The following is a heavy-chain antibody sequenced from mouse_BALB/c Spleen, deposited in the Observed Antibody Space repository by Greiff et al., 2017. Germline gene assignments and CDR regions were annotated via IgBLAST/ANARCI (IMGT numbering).Heavy chain of an antibody. CDR3: ARDYGSRFDY. CDR1: GFNIKDTY. Sequence: EVQVVESGAELVKPGASVKLSCTASGFNIKDTYMHWVKQRPEQGLEWIGRIDPANGNTKYDPKFQGKATITADTSSNTAYLQLSSLTSEDTAVYYCARDYGSRFDYWGQGTTLTVSS. CDR2: IDPANGNT. V-gene: IGHV14-3*02. J-gene: IGHJ2*01. D-gene: IGHD1-1*01.